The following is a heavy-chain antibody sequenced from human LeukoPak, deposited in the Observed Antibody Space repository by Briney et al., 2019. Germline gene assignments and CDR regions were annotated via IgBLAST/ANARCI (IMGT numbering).Heavy chain of an antibody. CDR2: TYYRSKWYN. J-gene: IGHJ6*02. V-gene: IGHV6-1*01. CDR3: ARGYSINQGAGYYYYYYGMDV. CDR1: GDSASSNSAA. Sequence: SQTLSLTYAISGDSASSNSAAWNWIRQSPSRGLEWLGRTYYRSKWYNDYAVSVKSRITINPDTSKNQFSLQLNSVTPEDTAVYYCARGYSINQGAGYYYYYYGMDVWGQGTTVTVSS. D-gene: IGHD6-13*01.